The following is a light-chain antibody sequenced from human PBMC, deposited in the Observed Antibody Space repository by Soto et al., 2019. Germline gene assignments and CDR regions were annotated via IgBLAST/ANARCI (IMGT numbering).Light chain of an antibody. J-gene: IGKJ3*01. V-gene: IGKV3-15*01. CDR1: QSVSSN. Sequence: ERVMTQSPATLSVSPGERATLSCRASQSVSSNLAWYQQKPGQAPRLLIYGASTRATGIPARFSGSGSGTDFTLTITRLEPEDFAVYFCLRYTSSQWTFGPGTKVDI. CDR2: GAS. CDR3: LRYTSSQWT.